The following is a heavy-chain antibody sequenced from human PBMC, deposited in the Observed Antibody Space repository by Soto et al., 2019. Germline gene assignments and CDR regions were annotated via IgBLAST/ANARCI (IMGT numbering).Heavy chain of an antibody. CDR1: GFTFSSYG. Sequence: EVKLVESGGGLVQPGGSRGLSGEASGFTFSSYGRGGFRQAPGKGLEWVANVKGDGSDTYYVDSVKGRFTISRDNAKNSLYLQMNSLRAEDTAVYYCATSAAAPGNYWGQGTLVTVSS. CDR3: ATSAAAPGNY. D-gene: IGHD6-13*01. CDR2: VKGDGSDT. J-gene: IGHJ4*02. V-gene: IGHV3-7*01.